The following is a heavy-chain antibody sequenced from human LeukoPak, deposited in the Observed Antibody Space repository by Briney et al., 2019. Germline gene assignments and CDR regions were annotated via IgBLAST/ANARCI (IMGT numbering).Heavy chain of an antibody. J-gene: IGHJ4*02. Sequence: ASVRVSCTASGYTFTSYYMHWVRQAPGQGLEWMGIINPSGGSTSYAQKFQGRVTMTRDMSTSTAYMELRSMRSDDTAVYYCAREYYAVGYWGQGTLVTVSS. CDR1: GYTFTSYY. D-gene: IGHD1-26*01. CDR3: AREYYAVGY. CDR2: INPSGGST. V-gene: IGHV1-46*01.